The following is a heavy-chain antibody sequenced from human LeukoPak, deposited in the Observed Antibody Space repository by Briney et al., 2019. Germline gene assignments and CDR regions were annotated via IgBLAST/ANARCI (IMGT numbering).Heavy chain of an antibody. CDR2: INPSQGNT. CDR3: AREKAGSYNFDY. Sequence: GASVRVSCKASGYTFSSYYMHWVRRAPGQGLEWMGIINPSQGNTIYAQQFQGRVTMTSDTSTSTVYMELSSLRSEDTALYYCAREKAGSYNFDYWGQGTLVTVSS. CDR1: GYTFSSYY. V-gene: IGHV1-46*01. J-gene: IGHJ4*02. D-gene: IGHD6-6*01.